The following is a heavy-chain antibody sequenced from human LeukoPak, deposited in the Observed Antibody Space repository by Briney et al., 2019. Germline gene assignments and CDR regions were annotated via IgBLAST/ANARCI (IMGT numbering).Heavy chain of an antibody. CDR3: AKDLLFPRFGSEY. CDR1: GFTFNNYA. D-gene: IGHD3-10*01. Sequence: PGGSLRLSCAASGFTFNNYALSWVRQAPGKGLEWVSAISINGDGTYYADSVKGRFTISRDNSKDTLYLQMNSLRTEDTAVYYCAKDLLFPRFGSEYWSQGTLVTVSS. CDR2: ISINGDGT. V-gene: IGHV3-23*01. J-gene: IGHJ4*02.